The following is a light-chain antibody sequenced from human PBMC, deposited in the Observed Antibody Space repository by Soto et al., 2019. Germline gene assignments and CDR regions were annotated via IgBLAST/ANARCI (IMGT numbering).Light chain of an antibody. Sequence: QSVLTQPPSVSGAPGQRVTISCTGSRSNIGAGYDVHWYQQLPGTAPKPLIYGSSSRPSGVPDRFSGSKSGTSASLAITGLQAEDEADYYCQSYDSSLSGYVFGTGTKLTVL. CDR2: GSS. CDR1: RSNIGAGYD. J-gene: IGLJ1*01. CDR3: QSYDSSLSGYV. V-gene: IGLV1-40*01.